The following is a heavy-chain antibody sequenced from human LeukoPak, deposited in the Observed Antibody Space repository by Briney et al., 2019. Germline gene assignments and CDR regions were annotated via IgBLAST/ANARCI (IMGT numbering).Heavy chain of an antibody. CDR1: GFNLSRDW. D-gene: IGHD1-1*01. Sequence: PGGVLGPSCAAPGFNLSRDWITLVRQAPGKGLEWVANIKEDGSENSYVESVKGRFTISRDNAKNSLYLQLNSLRAEDTAVYFCARQRYSDYWGQGTLVTVSS. V-gene: IGHV3-7*04. J-gene: IGHJ4*02. CDR2: IKEDGSEN. CDR3: ARQRYSDY.